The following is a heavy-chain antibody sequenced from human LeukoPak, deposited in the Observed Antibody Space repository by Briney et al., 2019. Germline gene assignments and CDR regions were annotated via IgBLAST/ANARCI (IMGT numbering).Heavy chain of an antibody. CDR1: GFTFSSYG. CDR2: ISYDGSNK. J-gene: IGHJ6*02. D-gene: IGHD3-16*01. V-gene: IGHV3-30*18. CDR3: AKEVMGYYYYGMDV. Sequence: PGGSLRLSCAASGFTFSSYGMHWVRHAPGEGLEWVAVISYDGSNKYYADSVKGRFTISRDNSKNTLYLQMNSLRAEDTAVYYCAKEVMGYYYYGMDVWGQGTTVTVSS.